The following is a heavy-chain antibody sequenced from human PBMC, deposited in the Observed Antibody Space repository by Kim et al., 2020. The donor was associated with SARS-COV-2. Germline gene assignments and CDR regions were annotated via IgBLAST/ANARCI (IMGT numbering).Heavy chain of an antibody. CDR1: TYNFASFW. V-gene: IGHV5-51*01. Sequence: GESLKISCKDSTYNFASFWIAWVCQKPGKGLEWMGIIYPGDSDVRYSPSFQGHVTISADKSISTAYLHLSSLKASDTAIYYCARQQELIDAFDVWGPGTLVTVSS. J-gene: IGHJ3*01. CDR2: IYPGDSDV. D-gene: IGHD4-4*01. CDR3: ARQQELIDAFDV.